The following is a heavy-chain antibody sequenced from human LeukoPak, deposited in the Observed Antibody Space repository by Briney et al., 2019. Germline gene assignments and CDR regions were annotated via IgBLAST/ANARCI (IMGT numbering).Heavy chain of an antibody. V-gene: IGHV4-31*03. J-gene: IGHJ5*02. CDR1: GGSINSANYY. CDR3: ARVRSTGVNYRGLFDP. D-gene: IGHD2-8*02. Sequence: SETLSLTCTVSGGSINSANYYWSWIRQNPGRGLEWIGYMDYSGNTYYNPALTSRVTTSLATSKDHFSLKLSSVTAADTAIYYCARVRSTGVNYRGLFDPWGQGALVTVSS. CDR2: MDYSGNT.